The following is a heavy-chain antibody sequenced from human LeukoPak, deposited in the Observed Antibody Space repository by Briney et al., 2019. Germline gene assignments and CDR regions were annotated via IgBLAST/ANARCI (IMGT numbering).Heavy chain of an antibody. V-gene: IGHV1-18*01. CDR1: GYTFTSYG. J-gene: IGHJ4*02. CDR2: ISAYNGNT. Sequence: ASVKVSCKASGYTFTSYGISWVRQAPGQGLEWMGWISAYNGNTNYAQKLQGRVTMTTDTSTSTAYMELRSLRSDDTAVYYCARGPTHSDYYDSSGYYTYSDYWGQGTLVTVSS. D-gene: IGHD3-22*01. CDR3: ARGPTHSDYYDSSGYYTYSDY.